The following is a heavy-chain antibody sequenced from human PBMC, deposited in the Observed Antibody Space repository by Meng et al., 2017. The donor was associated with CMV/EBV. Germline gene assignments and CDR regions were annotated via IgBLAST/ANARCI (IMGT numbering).Heavy chain of an antibody. J-gene: IGHJ4*02. CDR2: ISGSGGST. Sequence: GESLKISCAASGFTFSSYAMSWVRQAPGKGLEWVSAISGSGGSTYYADPVKGRFTISRDNSKNTLYLQMNSLRAEDTAVYYCAKPIVVVPAAIESGFDYWGQGTLVTVSS. D-gene: IGHD2-2*01. V-gene: IGHV3-23*01. CDR3: AKPIVVVPAAIESGFDY. CDR1: GFTFSSYA.